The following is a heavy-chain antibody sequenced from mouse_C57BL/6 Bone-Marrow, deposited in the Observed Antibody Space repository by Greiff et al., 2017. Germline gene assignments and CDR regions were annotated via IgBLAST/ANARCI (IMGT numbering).Heavy chain of an antibody. CDR3: ARADYYGSDAMDY. Sequence: VKLQESGAELMKPGASVKLSCKATGYTFTGYWIEWVKQRPGHGLEWIGEILPGSGSTNYTEKFKGKATFTADTSSNTAYMQLSSLTTEDSAIYDCARADYYGSDAMDYWGQGTSVTVSS. D-gene: IGHD1-1*01. V-gene: IGHV1-9*01. CDR2: ILPGSGST. CDR1: GYTFTGYW. J-gene: IGHJ4*01.